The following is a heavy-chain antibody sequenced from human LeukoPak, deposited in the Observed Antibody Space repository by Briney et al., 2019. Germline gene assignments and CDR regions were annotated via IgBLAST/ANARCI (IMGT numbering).Heavy chain of an antibody. CDR1: GGSISSYY. CDR2: IYYSGST. D-gene: IGHD7-27*01. V-gene: IGHV4-59*01. CDR3: AGWGSGFDL. J-gene: IGHJ2*01. Sequence: SETLSLTCTVAGGSISSYYWSWVRPPPGQGLEWIGYIYYSGSTNSNTSLKSRVTISVATSKNQFSLQLSSVTAADTAVYYWAGWGSGFDLWGRGTLVTVSS.